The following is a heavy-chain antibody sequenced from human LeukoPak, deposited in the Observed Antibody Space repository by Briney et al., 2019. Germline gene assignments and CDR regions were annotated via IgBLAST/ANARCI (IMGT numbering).Heavy chain of an antibody. Sequence: GGSLRLSCAASGFTFSSYWMHWVRQAPGKGLVWVSRINSDGSSTSYADSVKGRFTISRDNAKNTLYLQMNIRRAEDTAVYYCARVFGTYYYDSSGYYPYWGQGTLVTVSS. V-gene: IGHV3-74*01. J-gene: IGHJ4*02. CDR1: GFTFSSYW. D-gene: IGHD3-22*01. CDR3: ARVFGTYYYDSSGYYPY. CDR2: INSDGSST.